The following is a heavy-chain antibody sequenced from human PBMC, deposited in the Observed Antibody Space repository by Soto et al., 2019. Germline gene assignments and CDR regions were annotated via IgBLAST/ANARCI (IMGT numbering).Heavy chain of an antibody. J-gene: IGHJ4*02. D-gene: IGHD1-26*01. Sequence: SETLSLTCTVSGGSVSSGSYYWSWIRQPPGKGLEWIGYIYYSGSTNYNPSLKSRVTISVDTSKNQFSLKLSPVTAADTAVYYCARGDSGSYFNYWGQGTLVTVSS. CDR1: GGSVSSGSYY. CDR3: ARGDSGSYFNY. CDR2: IYYSGST. V-gene: IGHV4-61*01.